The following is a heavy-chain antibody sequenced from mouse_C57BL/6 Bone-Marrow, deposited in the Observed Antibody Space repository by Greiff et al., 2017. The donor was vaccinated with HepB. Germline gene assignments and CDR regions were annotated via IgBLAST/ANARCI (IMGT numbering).Heavy chain of an antibody. V-gene: IGHV14-4*01. CDR3: SNREWFAY. CDR2: IDPENGDT. CDR1: GFNIKDDY. J-gene: IGHJ3*01. Sequence: EVQLQQSGAELVRPGASVKLSCTASGFNIKDDYMHWVKQRPEQGLEWIGWIDPENGDTEYASKFQGKATITADTSSNTAYLPLSSLTSEDTAVYYCSNREWFAYWGQGTLVTVSA.